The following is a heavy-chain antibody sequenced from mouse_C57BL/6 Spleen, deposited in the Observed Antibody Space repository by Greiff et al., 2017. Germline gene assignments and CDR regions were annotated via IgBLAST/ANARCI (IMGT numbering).Heavy chain of an antibody. D-gene: IGHD6-5*01. J-gene: IGHJ2*01. V-gene: IGHV1-52*01. CDR2: IDPSDSET. Sequence: QVQLKQPGAELVRPGSSVKLSCKASGYTFTSYWMHWVKQRPIQGLEWIGNIDPSDSETHYNQKFKDKATLTVDKSSSTAYMQLSSLTSEDSAVYYCALNAYGYFDYWGQGTTLTVSS. CDR1: GYTFTSYW. CDR3: ALNAYGYFDY.